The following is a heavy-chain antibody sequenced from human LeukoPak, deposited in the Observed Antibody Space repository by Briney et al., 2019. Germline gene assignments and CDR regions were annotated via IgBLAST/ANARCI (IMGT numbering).Heavy chain of an antibody. V-gene: IGHV5-51*01. D-gene: IGHD3-9*01. CDR3: ARQADYNVLTGYHKGHLDY. CDR1: GYNFTSYW. Sequence: GESLKISCKGSGYNFTSYWIGWVRQMPGKGLGWMGIIYPGDSDTRYSPSFQGQVTISADKSITTAYLQWSSLQASDTAMYYSARQADYNVLTGYHKGHLDYWGQGTLVTVSS. J-gene: IGHJ4*02. CDR2: IYPGDSDT.